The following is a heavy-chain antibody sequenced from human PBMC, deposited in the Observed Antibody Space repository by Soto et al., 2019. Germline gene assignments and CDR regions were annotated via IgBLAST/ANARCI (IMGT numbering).Heavy chain of an antibody. V-gene: IGHV1-46*01. J-gene: IGHJ4*02. CDR3: ARNLATGDY. CDR1: GYTFTSYY. D-gene: IGHD1-1*01. Sequence: QVQLVQYGAEVTKHGASVKLSCKASGYTFTSYYIHWVRQAPGQGLEWMAIINPNGGSTNYAQKFQGRVTVTRDTSTSTVYMELISLRSEDTAVYYCARNLATGDYWGQGTLVTVSS. CDR2: INPNGGST.